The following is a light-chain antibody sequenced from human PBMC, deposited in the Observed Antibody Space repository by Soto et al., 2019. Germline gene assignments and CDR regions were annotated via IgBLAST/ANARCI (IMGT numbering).Light chain of an antibody. V-gene: IGLV2-14*01. CDR3: SSYTSSSTLL. CDR1: SSDVGSYNY. CDR2: DVS. Sequence: QSARTQPASVSGSPGQSITISCSGTSSDVGSYNYVSWYQQHPDRAPKLMIYDVSNRPSGVSNRFSGSKSGNTASLTISGLQAEDEADYYCSSYTSSSTLLFGGGTKLTVL. J-gene: IGLJ2*01.